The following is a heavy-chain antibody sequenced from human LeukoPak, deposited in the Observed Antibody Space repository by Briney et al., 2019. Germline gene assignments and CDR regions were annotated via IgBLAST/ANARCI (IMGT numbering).Heavy chain of an antibody. V-gene: IGHV1-2*02. CDR1: GYTFTGYY. CDR3: ARDRGPRRSSSWVEDY. D-gene: IGHD6-13*01. Sequence: ASVKVSCKASGYTFTGYYMHWVRQAPGQGLEWMGWINPNSGGTNYAQKFQGRATMTRDTSISTAYMELSRLRSDDTAVYYCARDRGPRRSSSWVEDYWGQGTLVTVSA. J-gene: IGHJ4*02. CDR2: INPNSGGT.